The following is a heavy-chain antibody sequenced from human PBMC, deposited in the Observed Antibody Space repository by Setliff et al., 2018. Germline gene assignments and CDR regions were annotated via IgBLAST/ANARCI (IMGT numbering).Heavy chain of an antibody. CDR2: ISSTITST. J-gene: IGHJ6*02. Sequence: PGGSLRLSCAASGFTFSSSAMAWVRQAPGKGLEWVSAISSTITSTYYADSVKGRFTISRDNAKNSVHLQMNSLTAEDTAVYYCARDGYFDPHYYYGVDAWGQGTTVTVSS. D-gene: IGHD3-9*01. V-gene: IGHV3-21*06. CDR3: ARDGYFDPHYYYGVDA. CDR1: GFTFSSSA.